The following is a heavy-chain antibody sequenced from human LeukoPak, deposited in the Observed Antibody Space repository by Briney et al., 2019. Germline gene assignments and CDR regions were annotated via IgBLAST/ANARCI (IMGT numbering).Heavy chain of an antibody. J-gene: IGHJ5*02. Sequence: SVKVSCKASGGTFSSYAISWVRQAPGQGLEWMGGIIPIFGTANYAQKFQGRVTITADESTSTAYMELSSLRSEDTAVYYCARDMVRGVSDDWFDPWGQGTLVTVSS. D-gene: IGHD3-10*01. CDR2: IIPIFGTA. V-gene: IGHV1-69*01. CDR1: GGTFSSYA. CDR3: ARDMVRGVSDDWFDP.